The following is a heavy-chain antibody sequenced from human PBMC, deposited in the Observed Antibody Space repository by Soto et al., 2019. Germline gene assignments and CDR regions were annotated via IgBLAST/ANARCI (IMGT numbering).Heavy chain of an antibody. V-gene: IGHV4-59*12. CDR1: DCSISGYF. CDR2: IHYSEST. J-gene: IGHJ4*02. Sequence: SETLSLTCIVSDCSISGYFWSWIRQPPGKGLEWIGYIHYSESTYYNPSLKSRVTISLDTSKNQFSLKLSSVTAADTAVYYCARSGYSYGPNPLLYWGQGTLVTVSS. D-gene: IGHD5-18*01. CDR3: ARSGYSYGPNPLLY.